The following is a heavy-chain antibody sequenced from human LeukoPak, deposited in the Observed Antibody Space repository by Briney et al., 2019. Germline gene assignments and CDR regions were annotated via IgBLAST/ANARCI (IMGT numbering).Heavy chain of an antibody. D-gene: IGHD3-22*01. Sequence: SETLSLTCTVSGGSISSYYWSWIRQPPGKGLEWIGYIYYSGSTNYNPSLKSRVTISVDTSKNQFSLKLSSVTAADTAVYYCARSTYDSSGVDAFDIWGQGTMVTVSS. V-gene: IGHV4-59*08. CDR3: ARSTYDSSGVDAFDI. J-gene: IGHJ3*02. CDR1: GGSISSYY. CDR2: IYYSGST.